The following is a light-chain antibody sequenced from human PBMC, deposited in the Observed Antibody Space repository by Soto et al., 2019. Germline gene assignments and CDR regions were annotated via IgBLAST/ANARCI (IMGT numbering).Light chain of an antibody. CDR3: QQYGSSGT. V-gene: IGKV3-20*01. J-gene: IGKJ1*01. CDR1: QIVSSSY. CDR2: GAS. Sequence: EIVLTQSPGTLSLSPGGRATLSCRASQIVSSSYLAWYQQIPGQAPRLLIYGASNRATGIPDRFSGSGSGTDFTLTISRLEPEDFAVYYCQQYGSSGTFGQGTKVDIK.